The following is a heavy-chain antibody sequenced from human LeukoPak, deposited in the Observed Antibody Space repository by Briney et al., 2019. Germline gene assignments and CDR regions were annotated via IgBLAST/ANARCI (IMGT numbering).Heavy chain of an antibody. CDR2: IHTSGDT. J-gene: IGHJ6*03. D-gene: IGHD6-25*01. CDR1: GGSISSYY. V-gene: IGHV4-4*09. Sequence: SETLSLTCTVSGGSISSYYWSWIRQPAGKGLEWIAFIHTSGDTNYNPSLKTRATISVDMSKNQFSLRLGSVTAADTAVYYCARHAADYYYMDVWGQGTTVTVSS. CDR3: ARHAADYYYMDV.